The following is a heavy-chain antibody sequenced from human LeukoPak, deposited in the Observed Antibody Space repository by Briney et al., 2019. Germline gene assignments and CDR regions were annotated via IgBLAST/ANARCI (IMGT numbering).Heavy chain of an antibody. CDR1: GFTFSSYA. Sequence: GGSLRLSCAASGFTFSSYAMSWVRQAPGKGLEWVSAISGSGGSTYYADSVKGRFTISRDNSKNTLYLQMNSPRAEDTAVYYCAKDFSRTTIFGVVIIRGPDYWGQGTLVTVSS. V-gene: IGHV3-23*01. CDR3: AKDFSRTTIFGVVIIRGPDY. D-gene: IGHD3-3*01. CDR2: ISGSGGST. J-gene: IGHJ4*02.